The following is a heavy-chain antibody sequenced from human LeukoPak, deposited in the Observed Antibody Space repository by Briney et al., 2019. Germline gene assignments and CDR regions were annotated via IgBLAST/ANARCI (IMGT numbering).Heavy chain of an antibody. CDR2: ISWNSGSI. CDR1: GFTFDDYA. D-gene: IGHD6-13*01. V-gene: IGHV3-9*03. Sequence: GGSLRLSCAASGFTFDDYAMHWVRQAPGKGLEWVSGISWNSGSIGYADSVKGRFTISRDNAKNSLYLQMNSLRAEDMALYYCAKAGYSSSWYFDYWGQGTLVTVSS. J-gene: IGHJ4*02. CDR3: AKAGYSSSWYFDY.